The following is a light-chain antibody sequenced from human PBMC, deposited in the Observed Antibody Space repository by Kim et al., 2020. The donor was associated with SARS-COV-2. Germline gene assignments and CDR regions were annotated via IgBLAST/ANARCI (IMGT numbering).Light chain of an antibody. CDR3: QSYNISNSV. CDR2: EVN. Sequence: GRQVTISCTGSKGCMASNDGQWYPQRPGSAPTTVIYEVNQGPSGVPDRFSGSIDSSSNSASLTISGLKTEDETDYYCQSYNISNSVFGTGTKVTVL. V-gene: IGLV6-57*02. CDR1: KGCMASND. J-gene: IGLJ1*01.